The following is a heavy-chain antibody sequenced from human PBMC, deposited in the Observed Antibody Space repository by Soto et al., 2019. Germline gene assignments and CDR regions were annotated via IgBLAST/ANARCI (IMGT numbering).Heavy chain of an antibody. CDR2: IIPIFGTA. CDR3: ARTSRLPYYFDY. V-gene: IGHV1-69*06. D-gene: IGHD6-25*01. CDR1: GGTFSSDA. J-gene: IGHJ4*02. Sequence: GASVKVSCKASGGTFSSDAISWVRQAPGQGLEWMGGIIPIFGTANYAQKFQGRVTITADKSTSTAYMELSSLRSEDTAVYYCARTSRLPYYFDYWGQGTLVTVSS.